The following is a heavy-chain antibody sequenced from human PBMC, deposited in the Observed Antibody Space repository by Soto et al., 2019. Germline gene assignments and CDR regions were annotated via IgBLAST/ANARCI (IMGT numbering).Heavy chain of an antibody. D-gene: IGHD4-4*01. CDR2: IIPIFGTA. CDR1: GGTFSSYA. CDR3: ASDGGVYDYSPFDY. V-gene: IGHV1-69*12. J-gene: IGHJ4*02. Sequence: QVQLVQSGAEVKKPGSSVKVSCKASGGTFSSYAISWVRQAPGQGLEWMGGIIPIFGTADYAQKFQGRVTITAAESRSTAYMERSSLRSEDTAVYYCASDGGVYDYSPFDYWGQGTLVTVSS.